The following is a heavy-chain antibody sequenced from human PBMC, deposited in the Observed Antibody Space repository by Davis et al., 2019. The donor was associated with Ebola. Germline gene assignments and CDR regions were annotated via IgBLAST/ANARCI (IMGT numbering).Heavy chain of an antibody. CDR1: GGSISGYY. Sequence: PSETLSLTCTVSGGSISGYYWSWIRQPPGKGLEWIGYVYYSGSTHYNPSLKSRVTISVDTSKNQFSLKLSSVTAADTAVYYCARGGDVVVPAALDYWGQGTLVTVSS. J-gene: IGHJ4*02. CDR3: ARGGDVVVPAALDY. D-gene: IGHD2-2*01. V-gene: IGHV4-59*12. CDR2: VYYSGST.